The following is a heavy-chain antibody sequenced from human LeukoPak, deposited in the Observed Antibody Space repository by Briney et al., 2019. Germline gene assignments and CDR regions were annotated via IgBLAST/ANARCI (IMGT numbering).Heavy chain of an antibody. CDR1: DDSITMYY. V-gene: IGHV4-59*01. CDR2: IYNTGST. Sequence: SETLSLTCTVSDDSITMYYWNWIRQPPGKGLEWIGYIYNTGSTSNNPSLKSRVTISVDTSKKHFSLRLSSVTAADTAVYYCARETPYGSGSYPFDYWGQGILVTVSS. J-gene: IGHJ4*02. D-gene: IGHD3-10*01. CDR3: ARETPYGSGSYPFDY.